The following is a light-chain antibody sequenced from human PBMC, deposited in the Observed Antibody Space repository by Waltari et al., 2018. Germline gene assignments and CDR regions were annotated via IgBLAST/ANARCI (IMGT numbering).Light chain of an antibody. Sequence: QSALTQPASVSGSPGQSITISCTGTSSAVGGYNSVSWYQHLPGTAPKVMIYEVNNRPSGVSNRFSGSKSGNTASLTISGLQAEDEADYYCTSPTSSRTWVFGGGTKLTVL. J-gene: IGLJ3*02. V-gene: IGLV2-14*01. CDR3: TSPTSSRTWV. CDR2: EVN. CDR1: SSAVGGYNS.